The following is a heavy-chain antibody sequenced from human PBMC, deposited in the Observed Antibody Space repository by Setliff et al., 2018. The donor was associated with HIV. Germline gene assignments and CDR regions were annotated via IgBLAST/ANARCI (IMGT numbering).Heavy chain of an antibody. Sequence: ASVKVSCKASGGTFRSTAISWVRQAPGQGLEWMGINNPSGGSTNYAQKFQGRVTMTRDTSTSTVYMELSSLRCEDTAVYYCARAVGYCSSTICYGAWYFDLWGRGTLVTVSS. CDR2: NNPSGGST. CDR3: ARAVGYCSSTICYGAWYFDL. J-gene: IGHJ2*01. V-gene: IGHV1-46*01. CDR1: GGTFRSTA. D-gene: IGHD2-2*01.